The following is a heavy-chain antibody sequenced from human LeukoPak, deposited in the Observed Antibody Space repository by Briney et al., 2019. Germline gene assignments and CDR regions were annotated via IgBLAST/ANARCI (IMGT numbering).Heavy chain of an antibody. Sequence: ASVKVSCKASGYTFTSYYMHWVRQAPGQGLEWIGIINPSGGSTSYAQKFQGRVTMTRDTSTSTVYMELSSLRSEDTAVYYCARGYCSGGSCQVLTWPYYYYYGMDVWGQGTTVTVSS. J-gene: IGHJ6*02. V-gene: IGHV1-46*01. D-gene: IGHD2-15*01. CDR1: GYTFTSYY. CDR2: INPSGGST. CDR3: ARGYCSGGSCQVLTWPYYYYYGMDV.